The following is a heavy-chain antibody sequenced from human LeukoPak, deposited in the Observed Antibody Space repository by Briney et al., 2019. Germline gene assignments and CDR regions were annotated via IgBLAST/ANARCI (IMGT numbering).Heavy chain of an antibody. CDR3: ARVRIAVAGTVREFDY. Sequence: ASVKVSCKASGYTFTSYYIHWVRQAPGQGLEWMGWINPNSGGTNYAQKFQGRVTMTRDTSISTACMELSRLRSDDTAVYYCARVRIAVAGTVREFDYWGQGTLVTVSS. CDR2: INPNSGGT. J-gene: IGHJ4*02. CDR1: GYTFTSYY. V-gene: IGHV1-2*02. D-gene: IGHD6-19*01.